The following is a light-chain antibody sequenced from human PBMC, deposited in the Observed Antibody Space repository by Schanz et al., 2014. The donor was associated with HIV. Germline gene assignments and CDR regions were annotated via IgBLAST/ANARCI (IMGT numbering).Light chain of an antibody. CDR2: EVN. V-gene: IGLV2-8*01. J-gene: IGLJ2*01. CDR1: ISDVGGYNY. CDR3: SSYAGSNNLV. Sequence: QSALTQPPSASGSPGQSVTISCTGTISDVGGYNYVSWYQRHPDKAPKLMIYEVNKRPSGVPDRFSGSKSGNTASLTVSGLQAEDEADYYCSSYAGSNNLVFGGGTKLTVL.